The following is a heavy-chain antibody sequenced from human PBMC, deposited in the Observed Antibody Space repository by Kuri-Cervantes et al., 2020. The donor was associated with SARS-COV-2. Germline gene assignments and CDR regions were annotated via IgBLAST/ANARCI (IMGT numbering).Heavy chain of an antibody. D-gene: IGHD2/OR15-2a*01. J-gene: IGHJ4*02. Sequence: ESLKISCTVSDDSISTNYYWGWIRQPPGKGLEWIGIIHHSGSTYYNPSLRSRVIVSVDRSKNQFSLNLNSVTAADTALYYCARGAIDWGQGTLVTVSS. CDR3: ARGAID. CDR2: IHHSGST. CDR1: DDSISTNYY. V-gene: IGHV4-38-2*02.